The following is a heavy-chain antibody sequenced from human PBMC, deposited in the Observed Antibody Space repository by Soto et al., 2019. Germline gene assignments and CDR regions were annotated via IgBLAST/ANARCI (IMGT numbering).Heavy chain of an antibody. D-gene: IGHD4-17*01. V-gene: IGHV4-34*01. CDR2: INHSGST. CDR3: ARETDYGDYCPRFDP. J-gene: IGHJ5*02. Sequence: SETLSLTCAVYGGSFSGYYWSWIRQPPGKGLEWIGEINHSGSTNYNPSLKSRVTISVDTSKNQFSLKLSSVTAADTAVYYCARETDYGDYCPRFDPWGQGTLVTVSS. CDR1: GGSFSGYY.